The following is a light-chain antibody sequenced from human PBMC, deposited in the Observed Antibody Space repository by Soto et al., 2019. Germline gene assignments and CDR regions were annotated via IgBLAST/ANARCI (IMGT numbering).Light chain of an antibody. V-gene: IGLV4-69*01. CDR2: LDSDGSH. J-gene: IGLJ2*01. CDR1: SGHSSYA. Sequence: QSVLTQSPSASASLGASVKLTCTLSSGHSSYAIAWHQQQPEKGPRYLMKLDSDGSHTKGDAIPDRFSGPSSGAERYLTISSLQCEDEADYYCQTWGTGIHVVFGGGTKLTVL. CDR3: QTWGTGIHVV.